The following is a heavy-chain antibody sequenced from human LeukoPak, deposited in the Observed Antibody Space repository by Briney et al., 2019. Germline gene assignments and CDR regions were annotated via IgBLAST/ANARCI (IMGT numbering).Heavy chain of an antibody. CDR2: IRYDGSNK. CDR1: GFTFSSYG. D-gene: IGHD5-12*01. J-gene: IGHJ4*02. Sequence: PGGSLRLSCAASGFTFSSYGMHWVRQAPGKGLEWVAFIRYDGSNKYYADSVKGRFTISRDNSKNTLYLQMNSLRAEDTAVYYCAKDRLDSGYESPGLDCWGQGTLVTVSS. CDR3: AKDRLDSGYESPGLDC. V-gene: IGHV3-30*02.